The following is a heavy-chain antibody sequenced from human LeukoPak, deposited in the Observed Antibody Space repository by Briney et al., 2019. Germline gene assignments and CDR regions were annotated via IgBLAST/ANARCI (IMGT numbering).Heavy chain of an antibody. J-gene: IGHJ4*02. CDR3: ARVNSYDSRGLFDY. CDR2: IYYSGST. Sequence: SETLSLTCTVSGGSISSSSYYWGWIRQPPGKGLEWIGSIYYSGSTYYNPSLKSRVTISVDTSKNQFSLKLSSVTAAATAVYYWARVNSYDSRGLFDYWGQGTLVTASS. V-gene: IGHV4-39*07. D-gene: IGHD3-22*01. CDR1: GGSISSSSYY.